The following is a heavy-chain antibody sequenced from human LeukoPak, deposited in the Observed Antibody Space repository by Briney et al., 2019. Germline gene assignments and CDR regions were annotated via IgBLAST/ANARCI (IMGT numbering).Heavy chain of an antibody. Sequence: GGSLRLSCAASGFTFRSYAMSWARQAPGKGLEWVANIKQDGREKYHVDSVKGRFSISRDNAKNSLYLQMNSLRAEDTAVYYCARAVAGTLIYFDYWGQGTLVTVSS. CDR2: IKQDGREK. CDR1: GFTFRSYA. V-gene: IGHV3-7*04. CDR3: ARAVAGTLIYFDY. D-gene: IGHD6-19*01. J-gene: IGHJ4*02.